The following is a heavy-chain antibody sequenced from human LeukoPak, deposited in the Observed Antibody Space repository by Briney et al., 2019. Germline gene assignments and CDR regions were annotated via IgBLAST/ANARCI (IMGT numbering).Heavy chain of an antibody. V-gene: IGHV3-33*01. Sequence: PGGSLRLSCAASGFTFSSYGMHWVRQAPGKGLEWVALIWYDGSKQYYADSVKGRFTISRDDSKNTLYLQMNSLRAEDTAVYYCARDPGTVTYYFDYWGQGSLVTVSS. CDR1: GFTFSSYG. CDR3: ARDPGTVTYYFDY. D-gene: IGHD4-17*01. CDR2: IWYDGSKQ. J-gene: IGHJ4*02.